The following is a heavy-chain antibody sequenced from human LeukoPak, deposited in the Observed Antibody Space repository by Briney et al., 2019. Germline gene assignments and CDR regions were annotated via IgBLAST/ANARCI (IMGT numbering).Heavy chain of an antibody. D-gene: IGHD1-26*01. CDR1: GYTFTNYG. J-gene: IGHJ4*02. CDR2: ISGDNGNT. CDR3: ARHLRVGATVLSSFNF. V-gene: IGHV1-18*01. Sequence: ASVKVSCKASGYTFTNYGISWVRQAPGQGLEWMGWISGDNGNTNYERKVQGRVTMTTDTSTSTAYMELGSLRSDDTAIYYCARHLRVGATVLSSFNFWGQGTLVTVSS.